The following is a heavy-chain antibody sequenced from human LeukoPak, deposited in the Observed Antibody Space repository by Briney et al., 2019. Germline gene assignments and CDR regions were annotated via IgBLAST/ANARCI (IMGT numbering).Heavy chain of an antibody. J-gene: IGHJ5*02. Sequence: GGSLRHSCAASGFTFSSYAMYWDRQAPGKGLEWVSGILGSGGGTDYADSVKGRFTISRDNSKNTLYLQMNSLRAEDTAVYYCARAPEYQLLFSWFDPWGQGTLVTVSS. V-gene: IGHV3-23*01. CDR2: ILGSGGGT. CDR3: ARAPEYQLLFSWFDP. D-gene: IGHD2-21*02. CDR1: GFTFSSYA.